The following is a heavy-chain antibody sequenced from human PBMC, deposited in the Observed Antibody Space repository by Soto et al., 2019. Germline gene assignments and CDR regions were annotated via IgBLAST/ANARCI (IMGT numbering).Heavy chain of an antibody. CDR2: ISSSSSYT. V-gene: IGHV3-11*05. Sequence: PGGSLRLSCAASGFTFSDYYMSWIRQAPGKGLEWVSYISSSSSYTNYADSVKGRFTISRDNAKNSLYLQMNSLRAEDTAVYYCARDYYDSSGHFDYWGQGTLVTVSS. CDR3: ARDYYDSSGHFDY. CDR1: GFTFSDYY. J-gene: IGHJ4*02. D-gene: IGHD3-22*01.